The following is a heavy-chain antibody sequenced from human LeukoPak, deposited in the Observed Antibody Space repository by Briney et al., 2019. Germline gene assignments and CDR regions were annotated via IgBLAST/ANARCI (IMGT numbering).Heavy chain of an antibody. J-gene: IGHJ4*02. CDR2: TSYRSKWYN. V-gene: IGHV6-1*01. D-gene: IGHD5-24*01. CDR3: AREAEITRFDY. CDR1: GDSVSTNSVA. Sequence: SQTLSLTCAISGDSVSTNSVAWNWIRQSPSRGLEWLGRTSYRSKWYNDYAVSVKSGITITPDTSKNQFSLQLNSVTPEDTAVYYCAREAEITRFDYWGQGTLVTVSS.